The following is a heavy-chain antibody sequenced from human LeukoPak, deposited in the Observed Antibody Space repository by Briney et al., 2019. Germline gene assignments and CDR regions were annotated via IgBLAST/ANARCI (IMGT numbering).Heavy chain of an antibody. J-gene: IGHJ6*02. CDR2: IYYSGST. CDR3: ARHVKDSSVFGVISWDYYYGMDV. V-gene: IGHV4-39*01. D-gene: IGHD3-3*01. Sequence: SETLSLTCTVSGGSISSSSYYWGWIRQPPGKGLEWIGSIYYSGSTYYNPSLKSRVTISVDTSKNQSSLKLSSVTAADTAVYYCARHVKDSSVFGVISWDYYYGMDVWGQGTTVTVSS. CDR1: GGSISSSSYY.